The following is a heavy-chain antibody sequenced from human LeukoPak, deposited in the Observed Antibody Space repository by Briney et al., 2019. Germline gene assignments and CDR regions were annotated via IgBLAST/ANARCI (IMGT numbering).Heavy chain of an antibody. D-gene: IGHD3-10*01. CDR2: IYYSGDT. Sequence: VKPSETLSLTCTVSRGSISGYSWSWIRQSPGGGLGWIGYIYYSGDTAYNPSLKSRVTISVDTSKNQFSLKLSSVTAADTAVYYCARHSRPLLWFGESPDYWGQGTLVTVSS. CDR3: ARHSRPLLWFGESPDY. CDR1: RGSISGYS. V-gene: IGHV4-59*08. J-gene: IGHJ4*02.